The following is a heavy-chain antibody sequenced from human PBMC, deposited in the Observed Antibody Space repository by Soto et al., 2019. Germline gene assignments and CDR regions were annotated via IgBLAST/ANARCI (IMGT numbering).Heavy chain of an antibody. Sequence: PSETLSLTCAFYGGSFIGYYWSWIRQPPGKGLEWIGEINHSGSTNYNPSLKSRVTISVDTSKNQFSLKLSSVTAADTAVYYCARGPPYYYDSSGYLVYWGQGTLVTVSS. D-gene: IGHD3-22*01. CDR3: ARGPPYYYDSSGYLVY. CDR1: GGSFIGYY. V-gene: IGHV4-34*01. J-gene: IGHJ4*02. CDR2: INHSGST.